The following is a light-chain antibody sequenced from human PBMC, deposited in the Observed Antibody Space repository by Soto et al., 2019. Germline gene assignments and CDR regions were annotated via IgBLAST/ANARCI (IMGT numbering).Light chain of an antibody. CDR1: QSLSSN. J-gene: IGKJ2*01. CDR2: GAS. CDR3: QQYNNWPPEYT. V-gene: IGKV3-15*01. Sequence: EIVMTQSPATLSVSPGERATLSCRASQSLSSNLAWYQQKPGQAPRLLIYGASTRAPGIPARFSGSGSGTEFTLTISSLQSEDFAVYYCQQYNNWPPEYTFGQGTKLEIK.